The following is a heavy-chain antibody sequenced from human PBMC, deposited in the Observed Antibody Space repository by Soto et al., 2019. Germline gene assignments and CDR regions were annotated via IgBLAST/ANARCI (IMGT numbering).Heavy chain of an antibody. CDR3: AKEAVIFGVVILNYFDY. Sequence: GGSLRLSCAASGFTFSSYAMSWVRQAPGKGLEWVSAISGSGGNTYYADSVKGRFTISRDNSKNTLYLQMNSLRTEDTAVYYCAKEAVIFGVVILNYFDYWGQGTLVTVSS. V-gene: IGHV3-23*01. J-gene: IGHJ4*02. CDR1: GFTFSSYA. D-gene: IGHD3-3*01. CDR2: ISGSGGNT.